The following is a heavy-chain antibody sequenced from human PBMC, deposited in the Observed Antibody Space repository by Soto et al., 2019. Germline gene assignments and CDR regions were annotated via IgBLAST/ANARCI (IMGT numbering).Heavy chain of an antibody. J-gene: IGHJ6*02. CDR3: ARDRGGGAGMDV. V-gene: IGHV3-30-3*01. D-gene: IGHD6-25*01. CDR2: ISYDGGNK. CDR1: GFTFSSYA. Sequence: QVQLVESGGGVVQPGRSLRLSCAASGFTFSSYAMHWVRQAPGKGLEWVAVISYDGGNKYYADSVKGRFTISRDNSKNTLYRQMNSLRAEDTAVYYCARDRGGGAGMDVWGRGTTGTVSS.